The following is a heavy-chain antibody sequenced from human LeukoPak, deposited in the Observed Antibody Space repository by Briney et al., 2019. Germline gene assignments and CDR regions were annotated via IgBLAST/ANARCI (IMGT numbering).Heavy chain of an antibody. D-gene: IGHD2-15*01. CDR3: ARSLGYCSAGSCFPFDY. CDR2: IKQDGSDK. J-gene: IGHJ4*02. CDR1: GFTFFSYE. Sequence: GGSLRLSCAASGFTFFSYEMYWVRHAPGKGLEWVANIKQDGSDKYYVDSVKGRFTISRDNAKNSLYLQMNSLRAEDTAVYYCARSLGYCSAGSCFPFDYWGQGTLVTVSS. V-gene: IGHV3-7*05.